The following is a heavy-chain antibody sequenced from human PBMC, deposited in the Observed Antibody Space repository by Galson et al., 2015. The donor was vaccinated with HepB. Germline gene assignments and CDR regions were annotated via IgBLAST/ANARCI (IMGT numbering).Heavy chain of an antibody. CDR3: ARDLGPMWGFLRLPFDS. CDR1: GNSFNYYV. D-gene: IGHD2-21*01. CDR2: INTNNGNP. Sequence: SVKVSCKASGNSFNYYVINWVRQAPGQGLEWMGWINTNNGNPTYAQDFAGRFVFSLDTSVSTTFLQISGLKTEDTAVYYCARDLGPMWGFLRLPFDSWGQGTLVTVSS. J-gene: IGHJ4*02. V-gene: IGHV7-4-1*02.